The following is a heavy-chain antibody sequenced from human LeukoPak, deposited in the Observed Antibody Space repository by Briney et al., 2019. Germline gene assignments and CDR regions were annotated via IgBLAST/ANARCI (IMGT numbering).Heavy chain of an antibody. Sequence: GGSLRLSCAASGFTSISYNMNWVRQAPGQGLERVSSISSSSSSYKYYADSVKGRFTVSRDNAKNSLYLQMNSLRAEDTAVYYCAELGITMIGGVWGKGTTVTISS. V-gene: IGHV3-21*01. D-gene: IGHD3-10*02. J-gene: IGHJ6*04. CDR3: AELGITMIGGV. CDR1: GFTSISYN. CDR2: ISSSSSSYK.